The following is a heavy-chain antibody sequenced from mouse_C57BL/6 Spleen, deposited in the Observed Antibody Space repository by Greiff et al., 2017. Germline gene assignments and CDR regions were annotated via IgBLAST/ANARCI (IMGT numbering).Heavy chain of an antibody. Sequence: EVQLQQSGPVLVKPGASVKMSCKASGYTFTDYYMNWVKQSHGKSLEWIGVINPYNGGTSSNQKFKGKATLTVDQSSSTSYMERNSLTSEDSAVYYCARSSYCSDSSSCFDYWGTGTTLTVSS. V-gene: IGHV1-19*01. CDR2: INPYNGGT. CDR1: GYTFTDYY. J-gene: IGHJ2*01. CDR3: ARSSYCSDSSSCFDY. D-gene: IGHD2-12*01.